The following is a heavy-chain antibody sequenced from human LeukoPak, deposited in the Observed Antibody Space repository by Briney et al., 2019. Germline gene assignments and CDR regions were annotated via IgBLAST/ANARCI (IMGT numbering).Heavy chain of an antibody. V-gene: IGHV3-33*08. CDR3: AREGDGSRYYFDY. J-gene: IGHJ4*02. D-gene: IGHD2-21*01. Sequence: PGGSLRLSCAASGFTFSSYGMHWVRQAPGKGLEWVAVIWYGGSNKYYADSVKGRFTISRDNSKNTLYLQMNSLRAEDTAVYYCAREGDGSRYYFDYWGQGILVTVSS. CDR2: IWYGGSNK. CDR1: GFTFSSYG.